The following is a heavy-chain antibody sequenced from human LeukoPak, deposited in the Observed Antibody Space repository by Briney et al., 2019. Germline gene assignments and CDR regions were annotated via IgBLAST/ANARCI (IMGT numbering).Heavy chain of an antibody. Sequence: GGSLRLPCEASGFTFSTYAMSWVRQTPGKGLEWVAAISGDNPGTYHASSVRGRFTISRDNSKNTVHLQMNALRAEDAAIYYCAKASVGHCSGAFCYHFDSWGQGMLVTVSS. J-gene: IGHJ4*02. V-gene: IGHV3-23*01. CDR3: AKASVGHCSGAFCYHFDS. CDR1: GFTFSTYA. CDR2: ISGDNPGT. D-gene: IGHD2-15*01.